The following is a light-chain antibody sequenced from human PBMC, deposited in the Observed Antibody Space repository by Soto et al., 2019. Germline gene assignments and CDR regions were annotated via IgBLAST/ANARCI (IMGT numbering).Light chain of an antibody. CDR3: QERSHWT. Sequence: DIQMTQSPSSLSASVGDRVTIICRASQSISSYLNWYQQKPGQAPRLLIYDASNRATGVPARFSGSGSGTDFTLTISALEPEDFAVYYCQERSHWTFGRGTKVDIK. V-gene: IGKV1-39*01. CDR1: QSISSY. J-gene: IGKJ1*01. CDR2: DAS.